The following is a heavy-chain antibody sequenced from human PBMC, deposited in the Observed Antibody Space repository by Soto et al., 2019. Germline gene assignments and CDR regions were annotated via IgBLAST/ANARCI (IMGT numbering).Heavy chain of an antibody. V-gene: IGHV3-23*01. J-gene: IGHJ6*02. CDR1: GFTFSSYA. Sequence: GGSLRLSCAASGFTFSSYAMSWVRQAPGKGLEWVSAISGSGGSKYYADSVKGRFTISRDNSKNTLYLQMNSLRAEDTAVYYCAKEMVAFGPPRDYYYGMDVWGQGTTVTVSS. CDR2: ISGSGGSK. CDR3: AKEMVAFGPPRDYYYGMDV. D-gene: IGHD2-8*01.